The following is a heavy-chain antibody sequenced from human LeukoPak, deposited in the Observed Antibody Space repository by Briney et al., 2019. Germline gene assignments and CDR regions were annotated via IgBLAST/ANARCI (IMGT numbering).Heavy chain of an antibody. D-gene: IGHD2-21*02. CDR2: INPNSGGT. J-gene: IGHJ3*02. V-gene: IGHV1-2*02. CDR1: GYTFTGYY. CDR3: AKERCGGDCYSSLGVAFDI. Sequence: ASVKVSCKASGYTFTGYYMHWVRQAPGQGLEWMGWINPNSGGTNYAQKFQGRVTMTRDTSISTAHMELSRLRSDDTAVYYCAKERCGGDCYSSLGVAFDIWGQGTMVTVSS.